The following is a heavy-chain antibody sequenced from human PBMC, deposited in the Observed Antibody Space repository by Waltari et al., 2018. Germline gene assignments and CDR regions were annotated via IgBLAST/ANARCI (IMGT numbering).Heavy chain of an antibody. J-gene: IGHJ4*02. CDR1: GYNFITYW. D-gene: IGHD6-19*01. V-gene: IGHV5-51*01. CDR3: ARLLPSGYSSGWYIDY. Sequence: EVQLVQSGAEVNTTGESLKISCKGSGYNFITYWIGWVGKMPGKGLEWMGAIYPVDSDTRYGPSFQGQVTMSADKSISIAYLQWSSLKASDTAMYYCARLLPSGYSSGWYIDYWGQGSLVTVSS. CDR2: IYPVDSDT.